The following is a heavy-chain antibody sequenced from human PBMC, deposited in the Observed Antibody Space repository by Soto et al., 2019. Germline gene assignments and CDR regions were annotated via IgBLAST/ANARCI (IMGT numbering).Heavy chain of an antibody. CDR1: GYTFTGYY. CDR3: ARGAYDISAPRGYYYMDV. Sequence: ASVKVSCKASGYTFTGYYMHWVRQAPGQGLEWMGWINPNSGGTNYAQKFQGWVTMTRDTSISTAYMELSRLRSDDTAVYYCARGAYDISAPRGYYYMDVWGKGTTVTVSS. D-gene: IGHD3-9*01. CDR2: INPNSGGT. J-gene: IGHJ6*03. V-gene: IGHV1-2*04.